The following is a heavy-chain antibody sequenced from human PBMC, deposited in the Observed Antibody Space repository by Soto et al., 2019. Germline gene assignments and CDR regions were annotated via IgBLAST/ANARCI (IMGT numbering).Heavy chain of an antibody. CDR3: ARGVGSSPPQY. D-gene: IGHD1-26*01. CDR1: GGSVSVYY. CDR2: IYASGSP. V-gene: IGHV4-59*02. Sequence: QVQLQESGPGQVKPSETLSLTCTISGGSVSVYYWSWIRQSTGQGLEWIGYIYASGSPSYNPSLRSRVTSSADTSNNQTSLKVTSPTAADTAVYYCARGVGSSPPQYWGRGTLVTVSS. J-gene: IGHJ4*02.